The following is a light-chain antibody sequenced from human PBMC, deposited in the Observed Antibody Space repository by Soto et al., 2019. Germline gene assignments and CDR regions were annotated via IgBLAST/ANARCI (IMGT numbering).Light chain of an antibody. J-gene: IGLJ1*01. Sequence: QSVLTQPPSASGTPGQRVTISCSGSSSNIGSKTVNWYQQLPGTVPKLLIYNSYQRPSGVPDRFSGSKSGTSASLAISGLQSEDKADYYCAAWDASLNGYVFGAGTKLTVL. CDR2: NSY. CDR3: AAWDASLNGYV. V-gene: IGLV1-44*01. CDR1: SSNIGSKT.